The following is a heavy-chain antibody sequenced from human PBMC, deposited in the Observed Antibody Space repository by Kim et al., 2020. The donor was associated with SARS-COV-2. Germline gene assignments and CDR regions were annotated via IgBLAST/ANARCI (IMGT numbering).Heavy chain of an antibody. CDR3: AREATYSLDY. Sequence: NKYYADSLKGRFTISRDNSKNTLYLHMNSLRAEDTAVYYCAREATYSLDYWGQGTLVTVSS. J-gene: IGHJ4*02. D-gene: IGHD4-4*01. CDR2: NK. V-gene: IGHV3-33*01.